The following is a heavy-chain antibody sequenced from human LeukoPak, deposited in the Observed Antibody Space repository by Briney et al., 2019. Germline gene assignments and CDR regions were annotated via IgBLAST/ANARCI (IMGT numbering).Heavy chain of an antibody. V-gene: IGHV3-7*01. CDR3: TRDLMDYDVSTGLHHYYMDV. Sequence: GGSLRLSCAASGFTFSSYWMSWVRHAPGKGLEWVANIKQDGSEKYYVDSVKGRFTISRDNAKNTLYLQMNTLRVEDTAVYYCTRDLMDYDVSTGLHHYYMDVWGQGTTVTVSS. CDR2: IKQDGSEK. J-gene: IGHJ6*02. CDR1: GFTFSSYW. D-gene: IGHD3-9*01.